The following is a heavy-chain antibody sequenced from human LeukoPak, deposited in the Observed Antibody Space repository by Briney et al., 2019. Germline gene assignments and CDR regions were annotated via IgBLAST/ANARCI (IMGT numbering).Heavy chain of an antibody. Sequence: ASVKVSCKASGYTFPSYFMHWVRQAPGQGLEWMGIINPTGGSTTYAQKFQGRVTMTRDTSTSTVYMELSSLRSDDTAVYYCARVVGYYDFWSGYRLRHDAFDIWGQGTMVTVSS. J-gene: IGHJ3*02. CDR2: INPTGGST. V-gene: IGHV1-46*01. D-gene: IGHD3-3*01. CDR1: GYTFPSYF. CDR3: ARVVGYYDFWSGYRLRHDAFDI.